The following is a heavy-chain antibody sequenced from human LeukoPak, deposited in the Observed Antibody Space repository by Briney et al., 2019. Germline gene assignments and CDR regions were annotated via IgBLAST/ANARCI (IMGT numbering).Heavy chain of an antibody. CDR1: GGSIFSYY. CDR2: IYSNGIT. V-gene: IGHV4-4*08. CDR3: ARRAYYDSSGYSPTSGYFDL. D-gene: IGHD3-22*01. Sequence: SETLSLTCTVSGGSIFSYYWNWIRQPPGKGLEWIGYIYSNGITNYSPSLRSRGSISIATSKNQFSPRLTSVTAADTAIYYCARRAYYDSSGYSPTSGYFDLWGRGTLVTVSS. J-gene: IGHJ2*01.